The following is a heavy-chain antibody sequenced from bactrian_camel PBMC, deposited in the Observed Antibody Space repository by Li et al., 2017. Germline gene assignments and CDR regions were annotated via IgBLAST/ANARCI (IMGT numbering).Heavy chain of an antibody. CDR2: IGSVGLT. D-gene: IGHD2*01. V-gene: IGHV3S53*01. J-gene: IGHJ4*01. CDR1: VNSNNLNC. Sequence: HVQLVESGGGLVRAGGSLNLSCAATVNSNNLNCMAWFRQAPGKEREGVAAIGSVGLTEYADSVKGRFTISPDNSNNTLYLQMNSLKPEDTAMYYCAADRLVCLTTNPRGEWTYWGQGTQVTVS. CDR3: AADRLVCLTTNPRGEWTY.